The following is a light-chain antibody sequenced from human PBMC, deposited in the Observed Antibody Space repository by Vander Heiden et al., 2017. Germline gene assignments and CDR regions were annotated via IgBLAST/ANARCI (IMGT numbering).Light chain of an antibody. CDR3: RQALQFPYN. CDR1: QGLLHGSGYTF. CDR2: LGS. J-gene: IGKJ2*01. V-gene: IGKV2-28*01. Sequence: DIVMTQSPLSLPVTPGEPASISCRSSQGLLHGSGYTFFDWYLQKPGQSPQLLIYLGSYRASGVPDRFSSSGSGTDFTLKISRVEAEDVGVYYCRQALQFPYNFGQGTKLEIK.